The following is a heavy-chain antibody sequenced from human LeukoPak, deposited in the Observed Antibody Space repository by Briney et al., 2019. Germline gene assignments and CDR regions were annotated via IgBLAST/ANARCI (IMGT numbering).Heavy chain of an antibody. V-gene: IGHV3-20*04. Sequence: GGSLRLSCAASGFTFDDYGMSWVRQAPGKGLEWVSGINWNGGSTGYADSVKGRFTISRDNAKNSLYLQMNSLRAEDTAIYYCAKRGAEVGTTVAPGDYWGQGTLVTVSS. CDR1: GFTFDDYG. CDR3: AKRGAEVGTTVAPGDY. CDR2: INWNGGST. D-gene: IGHD1-26*01. J-gene: IGHJ4*02.